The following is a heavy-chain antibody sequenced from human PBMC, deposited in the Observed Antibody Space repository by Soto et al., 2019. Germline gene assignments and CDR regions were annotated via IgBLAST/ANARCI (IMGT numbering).Heavy chain of an antibody. Sequence: EVQLLESGGGLVQPGGSLRLSCAASGFTFSNYAVTWVRQAPGKGLEWVSTISGSGGSTYYADSVKGRFTISGDNSKNTRYLQMNSLRAEDTAVYYCAKDQGSSWYEIDYWGQGTLVTVSS. D-gene: IGHD6-13*01. V-gene: IGHV3-23*01. CDR3: AKDQGSSWYEIDY. J-gene: IGHJ4*02. CDR2: ISGSGGST. CDR1: GFTFSNYA.